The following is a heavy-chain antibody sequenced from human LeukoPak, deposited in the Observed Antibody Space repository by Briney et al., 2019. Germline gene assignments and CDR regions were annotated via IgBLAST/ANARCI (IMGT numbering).Heavy chain of an antibody. D-gene: IGHD4-11*01. V-gene: IGHV4-59*08. Sequence: PSETLSLTCTASGGSISSYYWSWIRQPPGKGLEWIGYIYYSGSTNYNPSLKSRVTISVDTSKNQFSLKLSSVTAADTAVYYCALGTVTTYAEYFQHWGQGTLVTVSS. CDR3: ALGTVTTYAEYFQH. CDR1: GGSISSYY. CDR2: IYYSGST. J-gene: IGHJ1*01.